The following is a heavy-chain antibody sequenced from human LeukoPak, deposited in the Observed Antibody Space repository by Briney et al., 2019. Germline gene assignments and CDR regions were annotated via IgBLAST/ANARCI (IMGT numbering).Heavy chain of an antibody. J-gene: IGHJ4*02. Sequence: PGESLKISCKGSGYSFTSYWIAWVRQMPGKGLEWMGRIDPSDSYTKYSPSFRGHVTISADKSTTTAYLQWSGLRASDTATYYCARTPLGGYHSRHDYWGQGTLVIVSS. CDR1: GYSFTSYW. CDR2: IDPSDSYT. CDR3: ARTPLGGYHSRHDY. D-gene: IGHD5-12*01. V-gene: IGHV5-10-1*01.